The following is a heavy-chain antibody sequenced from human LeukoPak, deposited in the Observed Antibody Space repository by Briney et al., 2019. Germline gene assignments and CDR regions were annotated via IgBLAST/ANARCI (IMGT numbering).Heavy chain of an antibody. CDR1: GFTFSSYS. D-gene: IGHD1-1*01. CDR2: ISSSSSYI. CDR3: ARGKERAPYGMDV. V-gene: IGHV3-21*01. Sequence: GGSLRLSCAASGFTFSSYSMNWVRQAPGKGLEWVSSISSSSSYIYYADSVKGRFTISRDNAKNSLYLQMNSLRAEDTAVYYCARGKERAPYGMDVWGQGTTVTVSS. J-gene: IGHJ6*02.